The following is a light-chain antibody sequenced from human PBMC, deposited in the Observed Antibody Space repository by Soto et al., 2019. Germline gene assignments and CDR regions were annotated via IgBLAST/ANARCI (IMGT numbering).Light chain of an antibody. J-gene: IGKJ4*01. Sequence: DIQMTQSPSSLSASVGDRVTITCRASQGIGSDLGWYQQKPGKAPKRLVYAASSLRSGVPSRFSGSGSGTEFTLTIISLQPEDFATYFCLQHNSYPPTFGGGTKMEIK. CDR1: QGIGSD. CDR2: AAS. V-gene: IGKV1-17*01. CDR3: LQHNSYPPT.